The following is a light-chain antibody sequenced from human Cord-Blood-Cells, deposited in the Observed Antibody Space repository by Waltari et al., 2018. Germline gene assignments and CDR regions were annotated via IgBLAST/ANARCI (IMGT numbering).Light chain of an antibody. CDR1: SSNIGAGYD. Sequence: QSVLTQPPSVSGAPRQRVTISCTGSSSNIGAGYDVHWYQQLPGTAPKLLIYGNSNRPSGVPDRFSGSKSGTSASLAITGLQAEDEADYYCQSYDSSLSGSVFGGGTKLIVL. CDR3: QSYDSSLSGSV. V-gene: IGLV1-40*01. J-gene: IGLJ3*02. CDR2: GNS.